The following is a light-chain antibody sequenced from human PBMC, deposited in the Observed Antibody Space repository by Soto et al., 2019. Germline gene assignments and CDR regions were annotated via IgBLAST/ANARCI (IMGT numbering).Light chain of an antibody. J-gene: IGKJ5*01. Sequence: EIELTQSPGTLSVSPGEMATLSCWASQSVSSKLAWYQQKPRQAPRLLIYGASTRATGIPARFSGSGSGTEFTLTISSLQSEDFAVYYCQQYNNWPPITFGQGTRLEIK. CDR2: GAS. CDR1: QSVSSK. CDR3: QQYNNWPPIT. V-gene: IGKV3D-15*01.